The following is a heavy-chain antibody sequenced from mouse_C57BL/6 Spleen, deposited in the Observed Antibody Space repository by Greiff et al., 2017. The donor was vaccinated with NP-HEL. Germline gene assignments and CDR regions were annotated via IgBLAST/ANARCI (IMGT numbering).Heavy chain of an antibody. CDR2: ISSGSSTI. V-gene: IGHV5-17*01. J-gene: IGHJ1*03. D-gene: IGHD1-2*01. CDR1: GFTFSDYG. Sequence: EVQLMESGGGLVKPGGSLKLSCAASGFTFSDYGMHWVRQAPEKGLEWVAYISSGSSTIYYADTVKGRFTISRDNAKNTLFLQMTSLRSEDTAMYYCARKFHYYDGYFDVWGTGTTVTVSS. CDR3: ARKFHYYDGYFDV.